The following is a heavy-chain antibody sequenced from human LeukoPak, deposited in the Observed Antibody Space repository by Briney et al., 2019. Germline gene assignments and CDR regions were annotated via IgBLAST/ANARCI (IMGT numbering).Heavy chain of an antibody. J-gene: IGHJ4*02. D-gene: IGHD3-22*01. CDR3: ARVRLSRDYYDSSGYYYPDY. CDR2: ISSSSSYI. V-gene: IGHV3-21*01. CDR1: GFTFSSYS. Sequence: PGGSLRLSCAASGFTFSSYSMNWVRQAPGKGLEWVSSISSSSSYIYYADSVKGRFTISRDNAKNSLYLQMNSLRAEDTAVYYCARVRLSRDYYDSSGYYYPDYWGQGTLVTVSS.